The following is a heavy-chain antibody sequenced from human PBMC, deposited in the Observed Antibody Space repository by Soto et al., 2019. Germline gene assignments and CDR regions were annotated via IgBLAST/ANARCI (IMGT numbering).Heavy chain of an antibody. CDR2: ISGSGGST. V-gene: IGHV3-23*01. Sequence: LRLSSAASGXTFRGYAMSWVRKDPVKGLEWGSAISGSGGSTCYADSVKCRFTISRDNSKNTLYLQMNSLRAEDAAEYYCAKAPYLYGPGYYYCGMDVWGQGTTVTVSS. CDR1: GXTFRGYA. D-gene: IGHD3-10*01. J-gene: IGHJ6*02. CDR3: AKAPYLYGPGYYYCGMDV.